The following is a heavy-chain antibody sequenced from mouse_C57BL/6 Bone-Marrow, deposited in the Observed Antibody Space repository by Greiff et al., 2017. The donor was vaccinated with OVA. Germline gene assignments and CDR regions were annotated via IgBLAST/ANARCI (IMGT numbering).Heavy chain of an antibody. CDR3: ARGSTMVTTDFDY. V-gene: IGHV1-69*01. CDR1: GYTFTSYW. J-gene: IGHJ2*01. D-gene: IGHD2-2*01. Sequence: QVQLQQPGAELVMPGASVKLSCKASGYTFTSYWMHWVKQRPGQGLEWIGEIDPSDSYTNYNQKFKGKSTLTVDKSSSTAYMQLSSLTSEDSAVYYCARGSTMVTTDFDYWGQGTTLTVSS. CDR2: IDPSDSYT.